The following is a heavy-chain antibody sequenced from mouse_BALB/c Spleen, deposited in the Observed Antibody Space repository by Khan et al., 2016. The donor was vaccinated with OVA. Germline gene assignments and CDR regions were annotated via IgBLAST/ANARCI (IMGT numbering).Heavy chain of an antibody. CDR1: GFSITSDYS. J-gene: IGHJ2*01. Sequence: EVQLQESGPDLVEPSQSLSLTCTVTGFSITSDYSWHWIRQFPGNKLEWLGYMHFSGRTNYNPSLKSRISITRDSSRNQFFLQLNSVTTEDSATYYCSIFDYGGIDHGGQGTTLPVSS. D-gene: IGHD2-4*01. V-gene: IGHV3-1*02. CDR3: SIFDYGGIDH. CDR2: MHFSGRT.